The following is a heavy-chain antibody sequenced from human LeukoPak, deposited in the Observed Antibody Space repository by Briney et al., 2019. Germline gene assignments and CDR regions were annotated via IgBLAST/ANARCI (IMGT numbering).Heavy chain of an antibody. CDR2: INPNSGGT. D-gene: IGHD3-10*01. V-gene: IGHV1-2*02. Sequence: ASVKVSCKASGYTLTGYYMHWVRQAPGQGLEWMGWINPNSGGTNYAQKSQGRVTMTRDTSISTAYMELSRLRSDDTAVYYCARVANPITMVRGVNWFDPWGQGTLVTVSS. J-gene: IGHJ5*02. CDR3: ARVANPITMVRGVNWFDP. CDR1: GYTLTGYY.